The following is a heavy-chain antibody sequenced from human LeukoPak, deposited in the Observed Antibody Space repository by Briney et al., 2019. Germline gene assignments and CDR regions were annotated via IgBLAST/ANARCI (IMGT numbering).Heavy chain of an antibody. CDR1: GFRFSESA. D-gene: IGHD3-3*01. CDR3: SRHVDPLYNDFWH. Sequence: GGSLRLSCAGSGFRFSESAMHWVRQASGKGLEWVGLIRSKANSDATAYAASVEGRFTIFRDDSKNTAYLQMNSLKTEDTAVFYCSRHVDPLYNDFWHWGQGTLVTVSS. J-gene: IGHJ4*02. V-gene: IGHV3-73*01. CDR2: IRSKANSDAT.